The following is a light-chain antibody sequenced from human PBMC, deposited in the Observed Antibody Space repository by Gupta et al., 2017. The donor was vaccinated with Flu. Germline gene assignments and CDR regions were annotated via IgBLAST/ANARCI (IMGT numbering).Light chain of an antibody. J-gene: IGLJ1*01. Sequence: SPGQTASITCSGDNLGDKYACWYQPKPGQSPVLVIYKDTKRPSGTPERFSGSNSGNTATLTISGTQAMDEADYYCQAWDSTTGVFGTGTKVTVL. V-gene: IGLV3-1*01. CDR3: QAWDSTTGV. CDR2: KDT. CDR1: NLGDKY.